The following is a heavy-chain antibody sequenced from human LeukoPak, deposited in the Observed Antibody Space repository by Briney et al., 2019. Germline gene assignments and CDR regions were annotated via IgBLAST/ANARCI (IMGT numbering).Heavy chain of an antibody. J-gene: IGHJ6*02. V-gene: IGHV3-21*01. CDR2: ISSSTSYI. D-gene: IGHD1-20*01. CDR1: GFTFSSYS. Sequence: GGSLRLSCAASGFTFSSYSMNWVRQAPGEGLEWVSFISSSTSYIYYADSVKGRFTISRDNAKNSVYLQMNSLRAEDTAVYYCARPSRDNWNDLYYYGMDVWGQGTTVTVSS. CDR3: ARPSRDNWNDLYYYGMDV.